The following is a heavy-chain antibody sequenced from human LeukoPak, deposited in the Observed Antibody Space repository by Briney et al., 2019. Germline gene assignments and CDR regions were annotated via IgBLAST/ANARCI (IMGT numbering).Heavy chain of an antibody. CDR2: FDPEDGET. V-gene: IGHV1-24*01. CDR3: ARGSDSSSWSEGEYFDY. D-gene: IGHD6-13*01. Sequence: ASVKVSCKVSGYTLTELSMHWVRQAPGKGLEWMGGFDPEDGETIYAQKFQGRVTMTEDTSTDTAYMELSSLRSEDTAVYYCARGSDSSSWSEGEYFDYWGQGTLVTVSS. J-gene: IGHJ4*02. CDR1: GYTLTELS.